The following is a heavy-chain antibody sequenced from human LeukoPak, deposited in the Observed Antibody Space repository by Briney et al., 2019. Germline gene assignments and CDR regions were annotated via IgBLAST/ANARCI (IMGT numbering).Heavy chain of an antibody. V-gene: IGHV3-21*01. J-gene: IGHJ6*02. Sequence: GGPLRLSCAASGFTFSGYSMNWFGRAPGKGREWVYSISSSSSYIYYADSVKGRFTISRDNAKNSLYLQMNSLRAEDTAVYYCTSCYEGSPRYYYGMDVWGQGTTVTVSS. CDR2: ISSSSSYI. CDR3: TSCYEGSPRYYYGMDV. D-gene: IGHD2-2*01. CDR1: GFTFSGYS.